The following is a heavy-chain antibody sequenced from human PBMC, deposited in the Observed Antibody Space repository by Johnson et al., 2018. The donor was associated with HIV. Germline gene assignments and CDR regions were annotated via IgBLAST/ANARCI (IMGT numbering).Heavy chain of an antibody. V-gene: IGHV3-13*01. J-gene: IGHJ3*02. CDR1: GFTFSSYA. CDR2: IGTAGDT. Sequence: VQLVESGGELVQPGGSLRLSCAASGFTFSSYAMHWVRQATGKVLEWVSAIGTAGDTYYPGSVKGRVTTSRENAKNSLYLQMNSLRAGDTAVYYCARGISQPYYNFWSGYHYPDAFDIWGQGTMVTVSS. D-gene: IGHD3-3*01. CDR3: ARGISQPYYNFWSGYHYPDAFDI.